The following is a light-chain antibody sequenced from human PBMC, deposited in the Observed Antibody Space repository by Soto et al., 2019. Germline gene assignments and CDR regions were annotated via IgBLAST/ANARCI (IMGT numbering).Light chain of an antibody. CDR3: QQYGSAPST. J-gene: IGKJ4*01. V-gene: IGKV3-20*01. CDR2: GAS. Sequence: EIVLTQSPGTLSLSPGDRATLSCRASQSVGSNYLAWYQQKPGQAPRLLIYGASNRATGIPDTFSGSGSGTDFTLTISRLEPEDFAVYYCQQYGSAPSTFDGGTKVEIK. CDR1: QSVGSNY.